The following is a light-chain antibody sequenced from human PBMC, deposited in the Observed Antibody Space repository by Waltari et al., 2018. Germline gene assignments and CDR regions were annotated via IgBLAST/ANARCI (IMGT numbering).Light chain of an antibody. CDR1: KFGIKR. CDR3: QAWDIKNVI. CDR2: QDT. J-gene: IGLJ2*01. Sequence: SYELTQAHSLSVSPGQTATLPCSGEKFGIKRTSWYQQKPGQSPVLFLYQDTKRPSGISERFSGSNSGDTATLTITGTQTTDEADYYCQAWDIKNVIFGGGTKLTVL. V-gene: IGLV3-1*01.